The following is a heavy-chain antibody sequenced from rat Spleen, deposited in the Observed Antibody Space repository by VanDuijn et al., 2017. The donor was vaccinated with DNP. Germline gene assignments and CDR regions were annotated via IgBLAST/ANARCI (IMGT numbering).Heavy chain of an antibody. J-gene: IGHJ3*01. CDR3: ASITTRGFHWFDY. Sequence: EVQLVESGGGLVQPGRSLKLSCAASGFTFSNYDMAWVRQAPTKGLEWVATIIYDGSSTYYRDSVKGRFTISRDNAKNTLYLQMNSLRSEDTASYYCASITTRGFHWFDYWGQGTLVTVSS. CDR1: GFTFSNYD. CDR2: IIYDGSST. V-gene: IGHV5-29*01. D-gene: IGHD1-10*01.